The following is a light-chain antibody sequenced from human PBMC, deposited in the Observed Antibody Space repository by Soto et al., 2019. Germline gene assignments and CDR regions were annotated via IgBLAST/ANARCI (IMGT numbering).Light chain of an antibody. Sequence: QSVPTQPRSVSGSPGQSVTISCTGTSSDVGEYDYVSWYQQHPGKAPKLMIFDVSERPSGVPDRFSSSKTGNTASLTISGLQAEDEADYYCCSYAGSPYVFGTGTKLTVL. CDR2: DVS. V-gene: IGLV2-11*01. CDR1: SSDVGEYDY. CDR3: CSYAGSPYV. J-gene: IGLJ1*01.